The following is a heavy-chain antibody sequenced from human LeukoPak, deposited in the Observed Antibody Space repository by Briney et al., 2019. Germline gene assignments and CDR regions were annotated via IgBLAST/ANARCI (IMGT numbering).Heavy chain of an antibody. V-gene: IGHV5-51*01. D-gene: IGHD3-22*01. CDR1: GYSFTNYW. CDR3: ARHMTEGSGYYRFDY. CDR2: IYPGGSDT. J-gene: IGHJ4*02. Sequence: RESLKISCKGSGYSFTNYWIAWVRQMPGKGLECMGIIYPGGSDTRYSPSFQGQVTISADKSINTAYLQWSSLKASDTAMYYCARHMTEGSGYYRFDYWGQGTLVTVSS.